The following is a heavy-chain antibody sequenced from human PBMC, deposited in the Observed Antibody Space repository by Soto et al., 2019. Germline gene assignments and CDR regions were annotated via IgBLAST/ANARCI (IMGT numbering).Heavy chain of an antibody. V-gene: IGHV1-2*04. CDR2: INPNSGGT. Sequence: VKVSCKASGYTFSSYFISWVRQAPGQGLEWMGWINPNSGGTNYAQKFQGWVTMTRDTSISTAYMELSRLRSDDTAVYYCARGSENSSGSNWFDPWGQGTLVTVSS. CDR1: GYTFSSYF. J-gene: IGHJ5*02. D-gene: IGHD6-19*01. CDR3: ARGSENSSGSNWFDP.